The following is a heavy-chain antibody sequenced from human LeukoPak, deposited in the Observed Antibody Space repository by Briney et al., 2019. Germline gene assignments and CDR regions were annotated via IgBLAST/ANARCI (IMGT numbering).Heavy chain of an antibody. D-gene: IGHD3-22*01. J-gene: IGHJ4*02. CDR3: TYSSGYYYSFDY. V-gene: IGHV3-53*01. CDR1: GFTVSSNY. Sequence: GGSLRLSCAASGFTVSSNYMSWVRQAPGKGLEWVSVIYSGGSTYYADSVKGRFTISRDNSKNTLYLQMNSLRAEDTAVHYCTYSSGYYYSFDYWGQGTLVTVSS. CDR2: IYSGGST.